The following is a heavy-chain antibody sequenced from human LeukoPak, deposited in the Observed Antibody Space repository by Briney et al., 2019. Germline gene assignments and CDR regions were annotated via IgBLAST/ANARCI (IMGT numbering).Heavy chain of an antibody. J-gene: IGHJ4*02. V-gene: IGHV3-23*01. CDR1: GFTFSSYD. D-gene: IGHD1-26*01. Sequence: GGSLRLTCAASGFTFSSYDMNWVRQAPGKGLEWVSTISHSIGITYYADSVKGRFTISRDNSKNTLYLQMSSLSAEDTALYYGAKGAGSPYYFDYWGQGTLVSVSS. CDR3: AKGAGSPYYFDY. CDR2: ISHSIGIT.